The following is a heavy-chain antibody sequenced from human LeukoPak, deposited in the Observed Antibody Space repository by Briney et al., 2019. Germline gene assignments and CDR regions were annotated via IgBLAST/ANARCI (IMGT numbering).Heavy chain of an antibody. D-gene: IGHD3-9*01. CDR2: INPNSGGT. J-gene: IGHJ6*03. CDR3: ARGGPLRYFDWSYTATSKDYYMDV. CDR1: GYTFTGYY. Sequence: GASVKVSCKASGYTFTGYYMHWVRQAPGQGLEWMGWINPNSGGTNYAQKFQGRVTMTRDTSISTAYMELSRLRSDDTAVYYCARGGPLRYFDWSYTATSKDYYMDVWGKGTTVTISS. V-gene: IGHV1-2*02.